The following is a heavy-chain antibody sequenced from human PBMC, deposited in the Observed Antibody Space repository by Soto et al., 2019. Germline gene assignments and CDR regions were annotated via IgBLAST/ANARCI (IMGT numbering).Heavy chain of an antibody. CDR2: ISSSSSYI. D-gene: IGHD6-13*01. J-gene: IGHJ6*02. V-gene: IGHV3-21*01. CDR1: GFTFSSYS. Sequence: PGGSLRLSCAASGFTFSSYSMNWVRQAPGKGLEWVSSISSSSSYIYYADSVKGRFTISRDNAKNPLYLQMNSLRAEDTAVYYCAREQLAPGGYYGMDVWGQGTTVTVSS. CDR3: AREQLAPGGYYGMDV.